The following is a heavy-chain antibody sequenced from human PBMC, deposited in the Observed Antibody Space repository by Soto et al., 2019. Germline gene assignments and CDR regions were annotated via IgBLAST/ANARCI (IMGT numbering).Heavy chain of an antibody. CDR2: IIPIFGTA. D-gene: IGHD3-22*01. J-gene: IGHJ4*02. CDR3: ARDLVESPSYYYDSSGYYLPSFDY. V-gene: IGHV1-69*13. CDR1: GGTFSSYA. Sequence: SVKVSCKASGGTFSSYAISWVRQAPGQGLEWMGGIIPIFGTANYAQKFQGRVTITADESTSTAYMELSSLRSEDTAVYYCARDLVESPSYYYDSSGYYLPSFDYWGQGTLVTVSS.